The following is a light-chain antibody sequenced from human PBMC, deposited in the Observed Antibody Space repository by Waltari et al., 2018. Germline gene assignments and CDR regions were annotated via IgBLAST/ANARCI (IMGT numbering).Light chain of an antibody. V-gene: IGKV3-15*01. CDR2: DAS. CDR3: QQYNNWPRT. Sequence: TVMAQSQATLSVSPGERATLSCRASQSVNSNLAWFQHKPGQAPRLLIYDASTRATDIPARFSGSGSGTEFTLTIGSLQTEDFAVYYCQQYNNWPRTFGQGTKLEI. CDR1: QSVNSN. J-gene: IGKJ2*01.